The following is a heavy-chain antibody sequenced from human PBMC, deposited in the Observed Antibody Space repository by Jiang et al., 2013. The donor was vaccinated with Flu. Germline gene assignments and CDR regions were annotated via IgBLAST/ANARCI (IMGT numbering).Heavy chain of an antibody. J-gene: IGHJ3*02. CDR3: AGPKYSSGWPIHAFDI. Sequence: SGAEVKKPGASVKVSCKASGYTFTSYDINWVRQATGQGLEWMGWMNPNSGNTGYAQKFQGRVTMTRNTSISTAYMELSSLRSEDTAVYYCAGPKYSSGWPIHAFDIWGQGTMVTVSS. V-gene: IGHV1-8*01. D-gene: IGHD6-19*01. CDR1: GYTFTSYD. CDR2: MNPNSGNT.